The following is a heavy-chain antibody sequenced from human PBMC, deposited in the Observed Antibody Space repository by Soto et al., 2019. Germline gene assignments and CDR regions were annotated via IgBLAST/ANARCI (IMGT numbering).Heavy chain of an antibody. Sequence: QLQLEQSRPEVRKPGSSVKVSCKASGRSFSSDGVSWVRQAPGQGLEWMGGIIPVFGNTKYVQRFQGRLTITADKSTSTVYMEMSSLSSEDTAVYFCARGQYYSSGSAATSYFYFGIDVWGQGTTVNVSS. CDR3: ARGQYYSSGSAATSYFYFGIDV. J-gene: IGHJ6*02. CDR1: GRSFSSDG. D-gene: IGHD3-10*01. CDR2: IIPVFGNT. V-gene: IGHV1-69*06.